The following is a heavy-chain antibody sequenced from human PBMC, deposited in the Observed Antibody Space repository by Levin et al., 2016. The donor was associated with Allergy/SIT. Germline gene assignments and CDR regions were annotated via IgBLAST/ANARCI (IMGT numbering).Heavy chain of an antibody. CDR2: ISASGGST. Sequence: GESLKISCAASGFTFSSYAMSWVRQAPGKGLEWVSAISASGGSTYYADSVKGRFTISRDNSKNTLYLQMNSLRGEDTAVYYCAKRTGSSNWYGSFDYWGQGTLVTVSS. CDR3: AKRTGSSNWYGSFDY. V-gene: IGHV3-23*01. J-gene: IGHJ4*02. D-gene: IGHD6-13*01. CDR1: GFTFSSYA.